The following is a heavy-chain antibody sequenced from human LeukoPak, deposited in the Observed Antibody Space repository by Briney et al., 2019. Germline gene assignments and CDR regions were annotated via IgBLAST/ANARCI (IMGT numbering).Heavy chain of an antibody. J-gene: IGHJ4*02. CDR2: INAGNGNT. D-gene: IGHD6-19*01. V-gene: IGHV1-3*01. Sequence: ASVKVSCKASGYTFTSYAMHWVRQAPGQRLEWMGWINAGNGNTKYSQKFQGRVTITRDTSASTAYMELSSLRSEDTAVYYCARAPHIAVARLSHFDYWGQGTLVTVSS. CDR3: ARAPHIAVARLSHFDY. CDR1: GYTFTSYA.